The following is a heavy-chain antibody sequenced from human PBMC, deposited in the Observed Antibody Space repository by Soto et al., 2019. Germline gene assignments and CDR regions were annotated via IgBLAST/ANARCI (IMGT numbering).Heavy chain of an antibody. V-gene: IGHV3-23*01. CDR1: GFAFSTYA. CDR3: AWELRGY. Sequence: EVQLLESGGGLVQPGGSLRLSCAASGFAFSTYAMSWVRQAGGKGLEWVSAVSGRGDGTFYAYSVKGRFTISRDNSKNTLDLQMTSLTAEDPAAYYWAWELRGYWGQKNLVTVSS. J-gene: IGHJ4*02. D-gene: IGHD1-26*01. CDR2: VSGRGDGT.